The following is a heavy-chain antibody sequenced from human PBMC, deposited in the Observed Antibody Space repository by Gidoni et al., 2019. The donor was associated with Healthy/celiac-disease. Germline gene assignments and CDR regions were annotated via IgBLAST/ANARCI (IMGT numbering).Heavy chain of an antibody. Sequence: QVQLQESGPGRVKPQGTMSLTCAVPGGSIRTSNWWSWVRQPPGKGLEWIGEIYHSGSTNYNPSLKSRVTISVDKSKNQFSLKLSSVTAADPAVYYCARATISPIGYDSAPPSMDVWGQGTTVTVSS. J-gene: IGHJ6*02. V-gene: IGHV4-4*03. D-gene: IGHD5-12*01. CDR1: GGSIRTSNW. CDR2: IYHSGST. CDR3: ARATISPIGYDSAPPSMDV.